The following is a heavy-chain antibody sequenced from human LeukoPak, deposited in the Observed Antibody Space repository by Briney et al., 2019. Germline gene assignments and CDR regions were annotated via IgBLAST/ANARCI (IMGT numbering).Heavy chain of an antibody. J-gene: IGHJ4*02. CDR2: ISTYNGNT. CDR3: ARGGPYCSSTSCFYFDY. D-gene: IGHD2-2*01. Sequence: PRASVEVSCTASGYTFTSYGISWVRQAPGQGLEWMGWISTYNGNTNYAQKLQDRVTMTTDTSTSTAYMELRSLRSDDTAVYYCARGGPYCSSTSCFYFDYWGQGTLVTVSS. CDR1: GYTFTSYG. V-gene: IGHV1-18*01.